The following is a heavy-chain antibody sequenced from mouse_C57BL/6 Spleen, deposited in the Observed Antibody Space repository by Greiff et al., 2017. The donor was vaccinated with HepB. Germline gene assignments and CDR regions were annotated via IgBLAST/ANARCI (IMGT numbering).Heavy chain of an antibody. CDR2: ISDGGSYT. CDR1: GFTFSSYA. V-gene: IGHV5-4*03. CDR3: AGGAGQGYFDY. Sequence: DVMLVESGGGLVKPGGSLKLSCAASGFTFSSYAMSWVRQTPEKRLEWVATISDGGSYTYYPDNVKGRFTISRDNAKNNLYLQMSHLKSEDTALYYCAGGAGQGYFDYWGQGTTLTVSS. J-gene: IGHJ2*01.